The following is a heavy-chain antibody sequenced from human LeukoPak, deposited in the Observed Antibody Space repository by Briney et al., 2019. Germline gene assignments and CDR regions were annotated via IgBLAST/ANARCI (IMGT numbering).Heavy chain of an antibody. CDR2: IRYDGSNK. J-gene: IGHJ4*02. CDR1: GFTFSSYG. Sequence: GGSLRLSCAASGFTFSSYGMHWVRQAQGKGLEWVAFIRYDGSNKYYADSVKGRFTISRDNSKNTLYLQMNRLRAEDTAVYYCAKDVGLKPSGPFDYWGQGTLVTVSS. D-gene: IGHD1-26*01. CDR3: AKDVGLKPSGPFDY. V-gene: IGHV3-30*02.